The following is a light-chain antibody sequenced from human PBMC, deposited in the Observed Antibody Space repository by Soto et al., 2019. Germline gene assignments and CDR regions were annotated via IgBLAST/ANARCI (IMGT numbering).Light chain of an antibody. Sequence: QSALTQPASVSGSPGQSISISCTGTSSDVGGYNYVSWYQHHPGKAPKLMICGVSNRPLGVSNRFSGSKSGNTASLIISGLQAEDEADYYCSSYTSSSTYVFGSGTKLTVL. CDR2: GVS. V-gene: IGLV2-14*01. CDR3: SSYTSSSTYV. J-gene: IGLJ1*01. CDR1: SSDVGGYNY.